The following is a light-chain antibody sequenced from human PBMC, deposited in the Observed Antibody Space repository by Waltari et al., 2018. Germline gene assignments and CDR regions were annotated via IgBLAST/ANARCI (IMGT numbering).Light chain of an antibody. J-gene: IGKJ3*01. CDR1: QGIRNN. V-gene: IGKV1-27*01. Sequence: DIQMTQSPSSLSASVGDRVTITCRASQGIRNNLVWYQQKPGKVPKLLIYVASTLQSGVPSRFSGSGSGTDFTLTINSLQPEDVATYYCQRYNGALFTFGPGTKVDIK. CDR3: QRYNGALFT. CDR2: VAS.